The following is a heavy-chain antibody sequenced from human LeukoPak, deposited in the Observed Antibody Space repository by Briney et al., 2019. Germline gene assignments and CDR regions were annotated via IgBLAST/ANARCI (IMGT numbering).Heavy chain of an antibody. Sequence: GGSLRLSCAASAFTFNTYWMHWVRQVPGRGLEWVSRINGDESSTNYADSVKGRFTISRDNSKNTLYLQMNSLRAEDTAVYYCARDQTTVVTLYYFDYWGQGTLVTVSS. CDR3: ARDQTTVVTLYYFDY. CDR2: INGDESST. J-gene: IGHJ4*02. CDR1: AFTFNTYW. V-gene: IGHV3-74*01. D-gene: IGHD4-23*01.